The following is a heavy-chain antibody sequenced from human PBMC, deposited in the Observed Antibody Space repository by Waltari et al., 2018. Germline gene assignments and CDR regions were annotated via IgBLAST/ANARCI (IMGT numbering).Heavy chain of an antibody. CDR1: GTSFIDHN. V-gene: IGHV1-2*04. J-gene: IGHJ6*02. D-gene: IGHD5-12*01. Sequence: QVQLVQSGAEVKNLGASVRVPCQASGTSFIDHNMHWVRQAPGQGLEWVGWISPNNGDTNYAQRFQGWVTMTSDSSISTAYMELNRLRSDDTAVYYCARGGYSYGYGMDVWGQGTTVIVSS. CDR2: ISPNNGDT. CDR3: ARGGYSYGYGMDV.